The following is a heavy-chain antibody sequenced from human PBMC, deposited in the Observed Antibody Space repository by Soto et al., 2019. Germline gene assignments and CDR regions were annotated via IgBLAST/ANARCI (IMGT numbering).Heavy chain of an antibody. CDR1: GFTFSNYG. Sequence: GGSLRISCAASGFTFSNYGMHWVRPAPGKGLEWVAVIWYDGNNKYYADSVKGRFTISRDNSNNTLYVQMTSLRAEDTAVYYCARGLHSLFDYWGQGTLVTVSS. D-gene: IGHD2-21*01. CDR3: ARGLHSLFDY. V-gene: IGHV3-33*01. CDR2: IWYDGNNK. J-gene: IGHJ4*02.